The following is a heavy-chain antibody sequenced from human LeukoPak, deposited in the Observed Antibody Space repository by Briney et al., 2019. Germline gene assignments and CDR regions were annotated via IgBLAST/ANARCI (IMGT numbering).Heavy chain of an antibody. Sequence: PGGSLRPSCAASGFTFSSYEMNWVRQAPGKGLEWISTTNSGGTSTYYAESVKGRFTISRDNSKNTLYLQMSSLRVEDTAVYYCAKQSYARSLGEGGPGTLVSVSS. CDR3: AKQSYARSLGE. J-gene: IGHJ4*02. V-gene: IGHV3-23*01. D-gene: IGHD2-8*01. CDR1: GFTFSSYE. CDR2: TNSGGTST.